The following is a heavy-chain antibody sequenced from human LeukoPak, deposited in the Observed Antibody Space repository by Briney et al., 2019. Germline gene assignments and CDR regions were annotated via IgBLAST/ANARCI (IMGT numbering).Heavy chain of an antibody. CDR1: GGSISSGGYY. Sequence: PSQTLSLTCTVSGGSISSGGYYWSWIRQHPGKGLEWIGYIYYSGSTYYNPSLKSRVTMSVDTSMNQVSLKVTSLTAADTAVYYCAASSGVTLGRFWGQGALVTVSS. D-gene: IGHD3-16*01. V-gene: IGHV4-31*03. CDR2: IYYSGST. J-gene: IGHJ4*02. CDR3: AASSGVTLGRF.